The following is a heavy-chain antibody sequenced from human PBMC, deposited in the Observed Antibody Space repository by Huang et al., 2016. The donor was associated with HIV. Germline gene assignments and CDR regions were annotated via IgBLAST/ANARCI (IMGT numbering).Heavy chain of an antibody. Sequence: QVQLVQSGAEVKKPGASVKVSCKASGYSFTFTAFYMHWVRQAPGQGLEWMGWINPNSGDTNYAENFQGRVTMTRDTSISTAYMELSSLRSDDTAVYYCARASRGVFDYWGQGTLVTVSS. D-gene: IGHD3-10*01. J-gene: IGHJ4*02. CDR1: GYSFTFTAFY. CDR3: ARASRGVFDY. V-gene: IGHV1-2*02. CDR2: INPNSGDT.